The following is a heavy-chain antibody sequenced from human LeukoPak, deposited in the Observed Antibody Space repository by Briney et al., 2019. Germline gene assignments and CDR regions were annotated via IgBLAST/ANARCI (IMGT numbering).Heavy chain of an antibody. V-gene: IGHV4-4*07. D-gene: IGHD2-15*01. CDR1: GDSISSYY. Sequence: SETLSLTCTVSGDSISSYYWSWIRQPAGKGLEWIGRIDPSGTTYYNPSLKSRVTMSVDTSKNQFSLKLSSVTAADTAVYYCARTRGYCSGGSCPYTPDYWGQGTLVTVSS. J-gene: IGHJ4*02. CDR2: IDPSGTT. CDR3: ARTRGYCSGGSCPYTPDY.